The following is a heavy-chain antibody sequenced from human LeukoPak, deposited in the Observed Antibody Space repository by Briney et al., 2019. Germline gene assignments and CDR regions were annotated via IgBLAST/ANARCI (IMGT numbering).Heavy chain of an antibody. V-gene: IGHV1-18*03. Sequence: ASVKVSCKASGYTFTSYGISWVRQAPGQGLEWMGWISAYNGNTNYAQKLQGRVTMTTDTSTSTAYMELRSLRSDDMAVYYCARAVNWNDGVWFDPWGQETLVTVSS. D-gene: IGHD1-20*01. CDR2: ISAYNGNT. CDR3: ARAVNWNDGVWFDP. CDR1: GYTFTSYG. J-gene: IGHJ5*02.